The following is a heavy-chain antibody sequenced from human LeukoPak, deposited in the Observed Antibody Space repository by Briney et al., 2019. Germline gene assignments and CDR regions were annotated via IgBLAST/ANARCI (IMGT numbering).Heavy chain of an antibody. Sequence: GGSLRLSCAASGFTFSSYAMSWVRQAPGKGLEWVSAISGSGGSTYYADSVKGRFTISRDNSKNTLYLQMNSLRAEGTAVYYCAKDRLLRGYSYGSYFDYWGQETLVTVSS. CDR3: AKDRLLRGYSYGSYFDY. CDR2: ISGSGGST. D-gene: IGHD5-18*01. CDR1: GFTFSSYA. V-gene: IGHV3-23*01. J-gene: IGHJ4*02.